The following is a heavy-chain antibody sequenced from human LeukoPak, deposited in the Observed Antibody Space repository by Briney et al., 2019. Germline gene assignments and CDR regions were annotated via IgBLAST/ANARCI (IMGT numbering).Heavy chain of an antibody. V-gene: IGHV4-38-2*01. CDR1: GYSISSGYY. D-gene: IGHD3-3*01. Sequence: SETLSLTCAVSGYSISSGYYWGWIRQPPGKGLEWIGSIYHSGSTYYNPSLKNRVTISVDTSKNQFSLKLSSVTAADTAVYYCARGYYDFWSGYYSYYYMDVWGKGTTVTVSS. CDR3: ARGYYDFWSGYYSYYYMDV. CDR2: IYHSGST. J-gene: IGHJ6*03.